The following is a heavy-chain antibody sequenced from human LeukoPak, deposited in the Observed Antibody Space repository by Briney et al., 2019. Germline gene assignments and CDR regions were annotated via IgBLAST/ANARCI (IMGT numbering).Heavy chain of an antibody. Sequence: SETLSLTCTVSGGSISSSSYYWGWIRQPPGKGLEWIGSIYYSGSTYYNPSLKSRVTISVDTSKNQFSLKLSSVTAADTAVYYCARVRPPDYGDNWFDPWGQGTLVTVSS. CDR1: GGSISSSSYY. J-gene: IGHJ5*02. D-gene: IGHD4-17*01. CDR2: IYYSGST. V-gene: IGHV4-39*07. CDR3: ARVRPPDYGDNWFDP.